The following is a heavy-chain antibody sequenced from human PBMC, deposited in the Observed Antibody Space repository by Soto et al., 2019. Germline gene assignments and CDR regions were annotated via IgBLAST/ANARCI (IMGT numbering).Heavy chain of an antibody. CDR1: GGSIRSSSSY. Sequence: QLQLQESGPGLVKPSETLSLTCTVSGGSIRSSSSYWDWIRQPPGKGLEWIGSIYYSGSTYYNPSLKSRVIISMDKSKNQFSLNVSSVTAADTAVYYCARQRGVVQDGMDVWGQGTTVIVSS. V-gene: IGHV4-39*01. CDR3: ARQRGVVQDGMDV. CDR2: IYYSGST. J-gene: IGHJ6*02. D-gene: IGHD3-3*01.